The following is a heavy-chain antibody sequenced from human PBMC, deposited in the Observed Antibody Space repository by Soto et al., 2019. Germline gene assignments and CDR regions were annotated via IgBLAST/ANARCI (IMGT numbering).Heavy chain of an antibody. D-gene: IGHD1-7*01. V-gene: IGHV1-2*04. CDR1: EYTVTSYD. Sequence: GAAGKGACTASEYTVTSYDITWVRQAPGQGLEWMGWINPNSGGTNYAQKIQGWVTMTLDTSLSTAYMELSRLRSDDTAVYYCARDEGGTTGGGYYGMDVWGQGTTVTVSS. J-gene: IGHJ6*02. CDR2: INPNSGGT. CDR3: ARDEGGTTGGGYYGMDV.